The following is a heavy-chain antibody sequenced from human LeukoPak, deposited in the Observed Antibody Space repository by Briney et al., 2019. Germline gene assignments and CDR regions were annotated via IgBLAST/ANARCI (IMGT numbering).Heavy chain of an antibody. J-gene: IGHJ3*02. D-gene: IGHD1-26*01. V-gene: IGHV3-48*03. CDR1: GFTFSSYE. Sequence: TGGSLRLSCAASGFTFSSYEMNWVRQAPGKGLEWVSYISSSGSTIYYADSVKGRFTISRDNAKNSLYLQMNSLRAEDTAVYYCARVLTWEVGAIKDAFDIWGQGTMVTVSS. CDR3: ARVLTWEVGAIKDAFDI. CDR2: ISSSGSTI.